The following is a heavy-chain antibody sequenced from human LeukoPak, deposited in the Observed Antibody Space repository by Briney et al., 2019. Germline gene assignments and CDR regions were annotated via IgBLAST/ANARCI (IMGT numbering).Heavy chain of an antibody. V-gene: IGHV3-23*01. D-gene: IGHD4/OR15-4a*01. J-gene: IGHJ4*02. Sequence: GGSLRLSCAASGFTFSSDAMNWVRQAPGKGLEWVSGISDTGGNPYYADSVKGRFTISRDKSKNTLDLQMNSLRAEDTAVYYCAKGTMHDYWGQGTLGTVSA. CDR1: GFTFSSDA. CDR2: ISDTGGNP. CDR3: AKGTMHDY.